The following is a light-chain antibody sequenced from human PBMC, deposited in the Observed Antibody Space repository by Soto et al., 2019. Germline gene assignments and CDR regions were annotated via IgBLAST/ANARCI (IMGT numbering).Light chain of an antibody. CDR1: QSLLHTNGYNY. CDR3: MQALQTPS. J-gene: IGKJ4*01. V-gene: IGKV2-28*01. CDR2: LGS. Sequence: DTVMTQSPLSLPVTPGEPASISCRSSQSLLHTNGYNYLDWYLQKPGQSPQLLIYLGSFRDAGVTDRFSGSGSGTDFTLKISRVEAADVGVYYCMQALQTPSFGGGTKVEIK.